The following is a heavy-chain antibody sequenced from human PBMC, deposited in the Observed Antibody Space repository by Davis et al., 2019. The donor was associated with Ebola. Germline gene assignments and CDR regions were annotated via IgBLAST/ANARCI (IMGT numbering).Heavy chain of an antibody. D-gene: IGHD2-8*01. V-gene: IGHV1-18*04. CDR3: AREGCSNGVCHDFDY. CDR1: GYTFTSYG. J-gene: IGHJ4*02. Sequence: ASVKVSCKASGYTFTSYGISWVRQAPGQGLEWMGWISAYNGNTNYAQKLQGRVTMTTDTSTSTAYMELSRLRSDDTAVYYCAREGCSNGVCHDFDYWGQGTLVTVSS. CDR2: ISAYNGNT.